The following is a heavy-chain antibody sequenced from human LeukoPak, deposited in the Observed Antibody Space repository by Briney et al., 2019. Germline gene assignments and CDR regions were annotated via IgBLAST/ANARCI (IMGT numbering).Heavy chain of an antibody. V-gene: IGHV4-4*07. D-gene: IGHD2-2*01. CDR3: ARGDHLLRPVDNWFYP. J-gene: IGHJ5*02. Sequence: SETLSLTCTVSGGSISTYYWSWIRQPAGKGLEWIGRVYSSGSTNYNPSLKSPGTMSLDTSKNHFSLKLNSVTAADTAVYYCARGDHLLRPVDNWFYPWGQGTLVTVSS. CDR1: GGSISTYY. CDR2: VYSSGST.